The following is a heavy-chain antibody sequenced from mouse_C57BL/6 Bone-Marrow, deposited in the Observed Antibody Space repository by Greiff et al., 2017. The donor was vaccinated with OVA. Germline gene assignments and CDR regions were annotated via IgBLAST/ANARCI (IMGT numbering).Heavy chain of an antibody. V-gene: IGHV5-4*01. CDR3: ARDLYGNYLDY. CDR1: GFTFSSYA. D-gene: IGHD2-1*01. CDR2: ISDGGSYT. J-gene: IGHJ2*01. Sequence: EVKLVESGGGLVKPGGSLKLSCAASGFTFSSYAMSWVRQTPEKRLEWVATISDGGSYTYYPDNVKGRYTISRDNANNNLYLQMSHLKSEDTAMYYCARDLYGNYLDYWGQGTTLTVSS.